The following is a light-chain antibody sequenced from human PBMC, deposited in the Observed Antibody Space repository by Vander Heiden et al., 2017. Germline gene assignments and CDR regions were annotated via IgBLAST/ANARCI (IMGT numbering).Light chain of an antibody. V-gene: IGLV1-40*01. CDR3: QSYDISRSGSL. J-gene: IGLJ2*01. CDR2: GNS. CDR1: SSNIGAGYY. Sequence: QSVLTQPPSVSGAPGQRVAISCTGSSSNIGAGYYVHWYQHLPGTAPKLLIYGNSTRPSGVPDRFSGSKSGTSVSLVITGLQAEDEGDYYCQSYDISRSGSLFGGGTKLTVL.